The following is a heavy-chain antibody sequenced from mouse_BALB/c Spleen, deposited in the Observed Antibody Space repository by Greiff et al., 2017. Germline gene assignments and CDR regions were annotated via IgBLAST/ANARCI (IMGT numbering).Heavy chain of an antibody. Sequence: VQLQQSGPELVKPGASVKMSCKASGYTFTDYVISWVKQRTGQGLEWIGEIYPGSGSTYYNEKFKGKATLTADKSSNTAYMQLSSLTSEDSAVYFCARRFTANWYFDVWGAGTTVTVSS. V-gene: IGHV1-81*01. CDR3: ARRFTANWYFDV. CDR2: IYPGSGST. D-gene: IGHD1-2*01. CDR1: GYTFTDYV. J-gene: IGHJ1*01.